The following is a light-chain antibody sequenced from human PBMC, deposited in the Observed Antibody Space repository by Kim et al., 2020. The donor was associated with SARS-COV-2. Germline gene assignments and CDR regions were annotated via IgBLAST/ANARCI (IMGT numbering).Light chain of an antibody. J-gene: IGKJ4*01. CDR2: WAS. CDR3: QQYYSTLT. V-gene: IGKV4-1*01. Sequence: RATSNCKGSQSVLYSSNNKNYLAWYQQKPGQPPKLLIYWASTRESGVPDRFGGSGSGTDFTLTISSLQAEDVAIYYCQQYYSTLTFGGGTKVDIK. CDR1: QSVLYSSNNKNY.